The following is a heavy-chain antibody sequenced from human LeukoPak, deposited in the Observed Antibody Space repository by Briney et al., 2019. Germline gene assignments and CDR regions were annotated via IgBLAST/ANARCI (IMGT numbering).Heavy chain of an antibody. CDR3: ARDKSSSLDYYYMDV. J-gene: IGHJ6*03. CDR1: GGTFSSYA. Sequence: ASVKVSCKASGGTFSSYAISWVRQAPRQGLEWMGGIIPIFGTANYAQKFQGRVTITTDESTSTAYMELSSLRSEDTAVYYCARDKSSSLDYYYMDVWGKGTTVTVSS. D-gene: IGHD6-13*01. CDR2: IIPIFGTA. V-gene: IGHV1-69*05.